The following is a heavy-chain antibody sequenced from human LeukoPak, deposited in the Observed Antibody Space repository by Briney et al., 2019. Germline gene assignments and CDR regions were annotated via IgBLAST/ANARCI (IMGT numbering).Heavy chain of an antibody. CDR3: ARERGSGSYEGLDY. J-gene: IGHJ4*02. V-gene: IGHV1-69*04. Sequence: SVKVSCKASGGTFTSYAISWVRQAPGQGLEWMGRIIPIFGIANYAQKFQGRVTITADKSTSTAYMELSSLRSEDTAVYYCARERGSGSYEGLDYWGQGTLVTVSS. D-gene: IGHD1-26*01. CDR2: IIPIFGIA. CDR1: GGTFTSYA.